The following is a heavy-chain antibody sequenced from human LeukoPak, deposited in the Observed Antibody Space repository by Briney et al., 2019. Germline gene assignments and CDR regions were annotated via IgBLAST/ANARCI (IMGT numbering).Heavy chain of an antibody. CDR2: ISAYNGHT. V-gene: IGHV1-18*01. Sequence: ASVKVSCKASGYTFTNYGISWVRQAPGQGLEWMGWISAYNGHTKYAQKVQGRVTMTRDTSTSTAYMELRSLRSDDTAVYYCARDGHRRYHYDSSGREDTFDIWGQGTMVTVSS. CDR1: GYTFTNYG. J-gene: IGHJ3*02. CDR3: ARDGHRRYHYDSSGREDTFDI. D-gene: IGHD3-22*01.